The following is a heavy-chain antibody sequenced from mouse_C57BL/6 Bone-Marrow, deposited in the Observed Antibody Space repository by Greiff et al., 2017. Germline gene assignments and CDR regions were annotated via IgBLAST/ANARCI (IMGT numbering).Heavy chain of an antibody. D-gene: IGHD1-1*01. V-gene: IGHV1-64*01. Sequence: QVQLQQPGAELVKPGASVKLSCKASGYTFTSYWMHWVKQRPGQGLEWIGMIHPNSGSTNYNEKFKSKATLTVDKSSSTAYMQLSSLTSEDAAVYYCERSRTTLVPYWYFDVWGTGTTVTVSS. CDR1: GYTFTSYW. J-gene: IGHJ1*03. CDR3: ERSRTTLVPYWYFDV. CDR2: IHPNSGST.